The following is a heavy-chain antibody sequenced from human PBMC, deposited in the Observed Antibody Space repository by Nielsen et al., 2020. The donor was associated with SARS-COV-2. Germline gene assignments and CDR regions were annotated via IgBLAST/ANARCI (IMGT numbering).Heavy chain of an antibody. J-gene: IGHJ4*02. V-gene: IGHV3-74*01. Sequence: GESLKISCSASGSTFSSTWMDWVRQAPGQGLVWVSRINPSGSGTAYADSVKGRFAVSRDNAGNTVVLQIHSLRVEDTAVYYCARDMRNFDYWGQGTLVTVSS. CDR1: GSTFSSTW. D-gene: IGHD3-16*01. CDR3: ARDMRNFDY. CDR2: INPSGSGT.